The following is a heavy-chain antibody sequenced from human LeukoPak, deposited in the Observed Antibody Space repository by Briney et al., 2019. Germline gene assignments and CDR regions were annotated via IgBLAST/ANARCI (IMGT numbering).Heavy chain of an antibody. CDR1: GFAFGDYV. J-gene: IGHJ5*01. V-gene: IGHV3-23*01. CDR3: ARGTLEHCSGASCYPLDS. Sequence: PGGSLRLSCTASGFAFGDYVMSWVRQTPGKGLECVSVVTGSGGDTYYTGSVNGRFTISRDNSKTTLYLQMNSLRAEDTAVYYCARGTLEHCSGASCYPLDSWGQGTLVTVSS. D-gene: IGHD2-15*01. CDR2: VTGSGGDT.